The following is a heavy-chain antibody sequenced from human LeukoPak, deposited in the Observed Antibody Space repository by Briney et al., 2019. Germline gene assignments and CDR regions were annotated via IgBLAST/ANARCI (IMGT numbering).Heavy chain of an antibody. CDR1: GGSISSSSYY. CDR3: ARAPIDYDSSGYRDYYFDY. V-gene: IGHV4-39*07. CDR2: IYYSGST. D-gene: IGHD3-22*01. Sequence: PSETLSLTCTVSGGSISSSSYYWVWIRQPPGKGLEWFGSIYYSGSTYYNPSLKSRVTISVDTSKNQFSLKLSSVTAADTAVYYCARAPIDYDSSGYRDYYFDYWGQGTLVTVSS. J-gene: IGHJ4*02.